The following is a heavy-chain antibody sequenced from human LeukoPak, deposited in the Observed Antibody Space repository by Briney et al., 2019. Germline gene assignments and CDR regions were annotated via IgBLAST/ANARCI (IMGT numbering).Heavy chain of an antibody. J-gene: IGHJ1*01. CDR3: ARRRYYDSSGYLE. D-gene: IGHD3-22*01. CDR2: IYYSGRT. Sequence: PSETLSLTCTVSGGSVSRSDSYWDWIRQPPGKGLEWIGTIYYSGRTYYSPSLKSRVTLSVDMSNNQFSLTLSSVTAADTALYFCARRRYYDSSGYLEWGQGTLVTVSS. CDR1: GGSVSRSDSY. V-gene: IGHV4-39*01.